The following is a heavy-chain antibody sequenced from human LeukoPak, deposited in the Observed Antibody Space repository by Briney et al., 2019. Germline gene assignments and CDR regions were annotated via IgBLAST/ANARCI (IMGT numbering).Heavy chain of an antibody. D-gene: IGHD3-10*01. CDR2: IIPIFGTA. J-gene: IGHJ3*02. CDR3: ARDSKMVRAFDI. V-gene: IGHV1-69*01. Sequence: ASVKVSCTASGGTFSSYAISWVRQAPGQGLEWMGGIIPIFGTANYAQKFQGRVTITADESTSTAYMELSSLRSEDTAVYYCARDSKMVRAFDIWGQGTMVTVSS. CDR1: GGTFSSYA.